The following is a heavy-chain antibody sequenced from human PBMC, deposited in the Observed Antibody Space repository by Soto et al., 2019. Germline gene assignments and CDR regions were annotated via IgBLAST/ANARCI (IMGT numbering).Heavy chain of an antibody. CDR3: ARGLSGYSCGYYYYYGMDV. V-gene: IGHV1-8*01. D-gene: IGHD5-18*01. CDR2: MNPNSGNT. CDR1: GYTFTSYD. Sequence: QVQLVQSGAEVKKPGASVKVSCKASGYTFTSYDINWVRQATGQGLAWMGWMNPNSGNTGYAQKFQGRVTMTRNTSISTAYMELSSLRSEDTAVYYCARGLSGYSCGYYYYYGMDVWGQGTTVTVSS. J-gene: IGHJ6*02.